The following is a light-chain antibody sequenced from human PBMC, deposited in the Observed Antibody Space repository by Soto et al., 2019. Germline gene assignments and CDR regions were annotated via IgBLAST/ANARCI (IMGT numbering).Light chain of an antibody. CDR3: QQYKNLPQT. CDR2: DAF. CDR1: QSVGSN. Sequence: ESVMTQSPATMYVSPGERATLSCRAGQSVGSNLAWYQQKPGQAPRLLIYDAFTRATGIPGRFSGSGSGTEFTLTISSLHSEDFAVYYWQQYKNLPQTFGQGTKVDIK. V-gene: IGKV3-15*01. J-gene: IGKJ1*01.